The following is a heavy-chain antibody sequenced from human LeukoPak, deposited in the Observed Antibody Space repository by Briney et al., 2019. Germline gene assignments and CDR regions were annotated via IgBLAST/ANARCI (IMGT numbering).Heavy chain of an antibody. J-gene: IGHJ3*02. D-gene: IGHD6-13*01. CDR1: GGSISSGSYY. Sequence: SETLSLTCTVSGGSISSGSYYWSWIRQPAGKGLEWIGRIYTSGSTNYNPSLKSRVTISVDTSKNQFSLTLSSVTAADTAVYYCARDLFSSSWYANDAFDIWGQGTMVTVSS. CDR2: IYTSGST. CDR3: ARDLFSSSWYANDAFDI. V-gene: IGHV4-61*02.